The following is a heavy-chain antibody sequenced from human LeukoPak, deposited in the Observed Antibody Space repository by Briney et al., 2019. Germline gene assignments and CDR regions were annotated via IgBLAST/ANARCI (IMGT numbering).Heavy chain of an antibody. CDR1: GDTFGNYA. V-gene: IGHV1-69*04. Sequence: SVKVSCKASGDTFGNYAINWVRQAPGQGLEWMGRIIPIFPKTDYAQKFQGRVTITADKSTSTAYLELSSLSSEDTAVYYCARDPKVIVVPDSRNDRNDPWGQGTLVTVSS. D-gene: IGHD1-1*01. CDR3: ARDPKVIVVPDSRNDRNDP. CDR2: IIPIFPKT. J-gene: IGHJ5*02.